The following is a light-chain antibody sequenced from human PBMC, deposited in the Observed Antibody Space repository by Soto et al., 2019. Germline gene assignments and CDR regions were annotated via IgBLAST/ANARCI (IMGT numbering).Light chain of an antibody. J-gene: IGLJ2*01. CDR2: DVT. CDR1: TSDIGGYNF. Sequence: QSVLTQPASVSGSPGQSITISCTETTSDIGGYNFVSWYQQHPGKAPKLMFYDVTNRPSGVSDRFSGSKSGNTASLTISGLQAEDEAVYYCSSYTSTNTVVFGGGTKVTVL. V-gene: IGLV2-14*03. CDR3: SSYTSTNTVV.